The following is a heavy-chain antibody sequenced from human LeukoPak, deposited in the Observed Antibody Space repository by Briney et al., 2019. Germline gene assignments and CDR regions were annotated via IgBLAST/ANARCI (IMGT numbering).Heavy chain of an antibody. Sequence: PGGSLRLSCAASGFTVSSNYMSWVRQAPGKGLRGVSVIYSGGSTYYADSVKGRFTISRDNSKNTLYLQMNSLRADDTAVYYCAGDKAGSQGAFDIWGQGTMVTVSS. J-gene: IGHJ3*02. CDR3: AGDKAGSQGAFDI. CDR2: IYSGGST. D-gene: IGHD3-10*01. V-gene: IGHV3-53*01. CDR1: GFTVSSNY.